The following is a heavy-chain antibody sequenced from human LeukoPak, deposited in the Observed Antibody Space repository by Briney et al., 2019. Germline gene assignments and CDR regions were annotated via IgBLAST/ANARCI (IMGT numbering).Heavy chain of an antibody. CDR1: GFTFSSYW. Sequence: PGGSLRLSCAAYGFTFSSYWMGWVRQAPGEGLEWVANIKQDGSEKYYMDSVRGRFTISRDNAKNSLYLQMNSLRAEDTGVYYCARDRSAASWGQGTLVTVSS. CDR2: IKQDGSEK. D-gene: IGHD6-13*01. CDR3: ARDRSAAS. J-gene: IGHJ5*02. V-gene: IGHV3-7*01.